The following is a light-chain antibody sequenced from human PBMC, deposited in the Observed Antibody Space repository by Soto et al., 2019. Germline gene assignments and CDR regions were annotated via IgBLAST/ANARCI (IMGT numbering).Light chain of an antibody. CDR2: DVN. J-gene: IGLJ1*01. CDR1: SDDVGVYDP. Sequence: QSVLTQPRSVSGSPGQSVSISCTGTSDDVGVYDPVSWYQQQPGKAPKVMIYDVNKRPSGVPNRFSGSKSDNTASLTISGLQAEDEADYYCCSYAGGYSYVFGVGTKVTVL. CDR3: CSYAGGYSYV. V-gene: IGLV2-11*01.